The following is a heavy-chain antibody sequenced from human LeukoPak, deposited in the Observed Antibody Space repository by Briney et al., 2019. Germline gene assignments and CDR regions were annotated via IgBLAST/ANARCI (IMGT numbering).Heavy chain of an antibody. CDR1: GGSISSGGYY. CDR3: ARLALQDYFYDY. J-gene: IGHJ4*02. CDR2: IYYSGST. V-gene: IGHV4-31*03. Sequence: SETLSLTCTVSGGSISSGGYYWSWIRQHPGKGLEWIGYIYYSGSTYYNPSLKSRVTISVDTSKNQFSLKLSSVTAADTAVYYCARLALQDYFYDYWAREPWSPSPQ. D-gene: IGHD2/OR15-2a*01.